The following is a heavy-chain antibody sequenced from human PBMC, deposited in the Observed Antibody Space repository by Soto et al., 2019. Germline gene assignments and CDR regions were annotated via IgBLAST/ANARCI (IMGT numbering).Heavy chain of an antibody. J-gene: IGHJ1*01. V-gene: IGHV4-31*03. CDR3: ARDHCSGGSCYSRYFQH. CDR1: GDSISSGGYY. D-gene: IGHD2-15*01. CDR2: IYYSGST. Sequence: NPSETLSLTCTVSGDSISSGGYYWSWIRQHPGKGLEWIGYIYYSGSTYYNPSLKSRVTISVDTSKNQFSLKLSSVTAADTAVYYCARDHCSGGSCYSRYFQHWGQGTLVTVSS.